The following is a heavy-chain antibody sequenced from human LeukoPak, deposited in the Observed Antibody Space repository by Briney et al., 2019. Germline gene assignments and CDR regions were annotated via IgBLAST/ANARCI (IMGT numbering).Heavy chain of an antibody. CDR3: ARDYKYAFDN. J-gene: IGHJ4*02. CDR1: RFRFSDYS. V-gene: IGHV3-48*01. D-gene: IGHD5-24*01. CDR2: IGIDSGNT. Sequence: GGSLRLSCAASRFRFSDYSMNWVRQAPGKGLEWISYIGIDSGNTHYADSVKGRFTISGDKAKNSLYLQMHSLRVEDTAVYYCARDYKYAFDNWGQGTLVTVSS.